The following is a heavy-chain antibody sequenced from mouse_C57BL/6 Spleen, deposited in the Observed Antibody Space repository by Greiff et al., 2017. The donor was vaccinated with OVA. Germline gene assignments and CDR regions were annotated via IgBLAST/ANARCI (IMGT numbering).Heavy chain of an antibody. V-gene: IGHV1-26*01. J-gene: IGHJ1*03. CDR3: ARFRYYSNYGYFDV. D-gene: IGHD2-5*01. CDR2: INPNNGGT. CDR1: GYTFTDYY. Sequence: EVQLQQSGPELVKPGASVKISCKASGYTFTDYYMNWVKQSHGKSLEWIGDINPNNGGTSYNQKFKGKATLTVDKSSSTAYMELRSLTSEDSAVYYCARFRYYSNYGYFDVWGTGTTVTVSS.